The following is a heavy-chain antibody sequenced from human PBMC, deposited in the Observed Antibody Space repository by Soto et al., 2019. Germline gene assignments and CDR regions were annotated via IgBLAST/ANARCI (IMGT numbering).Heavy chain of an antibody. V-gene: IGHV1-8*01. CDR1: GYTFTSYD. CDR3: AGGRYSGIPDY. Sequence: QVQLVQSGAEVKKPGASVKVSCKASGYTFTSYDINSVRQTTGQGLEWMGWMNHNSGNTGYAQKVQGRVTMPRNTSIRTAYMELSSTRSEDTAVYYCAGGRYSGIPDYWGQGTRV. D-gene: IGHD1-26*01. J-gene: IGHJ4*02. CDR2: MNHNSGNT.